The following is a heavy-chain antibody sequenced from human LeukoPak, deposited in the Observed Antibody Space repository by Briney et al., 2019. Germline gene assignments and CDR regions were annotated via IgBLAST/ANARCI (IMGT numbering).Heavy chain of an antibody. Sequence: GGSLRLSCAASGFTFSSYWMSWVRQAPGKGLEWVANIKQDGTKKYYVDSVKGRFTISRDNAKNTLYLQMNSLRAEDTAVYYCARVLSGSWDWFDPWGQGTLVTVSS. J-gene: IGHJ5*02. CDR1: GFTFSSYW. CDR3: ARVLSGSWDWFDP. V-gene: IGHV3-7*01. D-gene: IGHD3-22*01. CDR2: IKQDGTKK.